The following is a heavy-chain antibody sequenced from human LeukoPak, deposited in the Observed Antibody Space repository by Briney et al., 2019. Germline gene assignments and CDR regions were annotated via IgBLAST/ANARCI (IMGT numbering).Heavy chain of an antibody. Sequence: GGSLRLSCAASGFTFGHYGMAWARQAPGKGLEWVSAIRGNAAQTFYADSVRGRFTISRDNSKNTLYLQMNSLRAEDTAVYYCARDVWDSSGWGTFDYWGQGTLVTVSS. J-gene: IGHJ4*02. CDR2: IRGNAAQT. CDR3: ARDVWDSSGWGTFDY. D-gene: IGHD6-19*01. V-gene: IGHV3-23*01. CDR1: GFTFGHYG.